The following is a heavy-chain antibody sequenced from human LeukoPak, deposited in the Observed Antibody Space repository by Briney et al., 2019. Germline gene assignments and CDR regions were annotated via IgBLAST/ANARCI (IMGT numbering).Heavy chain of an antibody. J-gene: IGHJ5*02. Sequence: RSGGSLRLSCAASGFTFSRYWMYWVRQAPGKGLVWVSRINSDGSTTTYADSVKGRFTISRDNAKNTLYLQMNSLRAEDTAVYYCARDFKYCGGDCYTGFDPWGQGTLVTVSS. D-gene: IGHD2-21*02. V-gene: IGHV3-74*03. CDR1: GFTFSRYW. CDR3: ARDFKYCGGDCYTGFDP. CDR2: INSDGSTT.